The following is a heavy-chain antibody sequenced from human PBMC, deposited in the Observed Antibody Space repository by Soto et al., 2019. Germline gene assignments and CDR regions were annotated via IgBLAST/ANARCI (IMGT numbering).Heavy chain of an antibody. J-gene: IGHJ5*02. D-gene: IGHD2-15*01. CDR3: AKDGGGGILWFDP. CDR1: GYTFTSYY. Sequence: GASVKVSCKASGYTFTSYYMHWVRQAPGQGLEWMGIINPSGGSTSYAQKFQGRVTMTRDTSTSTVYMELSSLRSEDTAVYYCAKDGGGGILWFDPWGQGTLVTVSS. V-gene: IGHV1-46*01. CDR2: INPSGGST.